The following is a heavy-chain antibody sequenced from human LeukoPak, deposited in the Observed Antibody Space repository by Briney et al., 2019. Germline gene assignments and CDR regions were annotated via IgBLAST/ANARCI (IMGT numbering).Heavy chain of an antibody. J-gene: IGHJ4*02. CDR3: ARVKYYYDSSGYYEYYFDY. D-gene: IGHD3-22*01. CDR2: IRYDGSNK. Sequence: GGSLRLSCAASGFTFSSYGMYWVRQAPGKGLEWVAFIRYDGSNKYYADSVKGRFTISRDNAKNSLYLQMNSLRAEDTAVYFCARVKYYYDSSGYYEYYFDYWGQGTLVTVSS. CDR1: GFTFSSYG. V-gene: IGHV3-30*02.